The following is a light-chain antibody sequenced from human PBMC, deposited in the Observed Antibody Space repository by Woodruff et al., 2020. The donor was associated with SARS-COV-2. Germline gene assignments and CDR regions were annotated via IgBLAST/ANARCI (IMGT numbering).Light chain of an antibody. CDR1: HLTNKY. CDR3: QAWDDAVV. Sequence: GYHLTNKYVSWYQQKTGQSPVLVIYQDTKRPSGIPERFSGSNSGNTATLTISETQAMDEADYYCQAWDDAVVFGGGTKLT. J-gene: IGLJ2*01. CDR2: QDT. V-gene: IGLV3-1*01.